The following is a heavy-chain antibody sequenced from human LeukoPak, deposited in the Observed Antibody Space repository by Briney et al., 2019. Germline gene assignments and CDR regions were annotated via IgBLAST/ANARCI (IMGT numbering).Heavy chain of an antibody. D-gene: IGHD3-22*01. Sequence: PGGSLRLSCAASGFTFSIYAMSWVRQAPGKGLEWVSAISGSGGSTYYADSVKGRFTISRDNSKNTLYLQMNSLRAEDTAVYYCAKVTDAAYYYDSSGYYYFDYWGQGTLVTVSS. CDR3: AKVTDAAYYYDSSGYYYFDY. J-gene: IGHJ4*02. CDR2: ISGSGGST. CDR1: GFTFSIYA. V-gene: IGHV3-23*01.